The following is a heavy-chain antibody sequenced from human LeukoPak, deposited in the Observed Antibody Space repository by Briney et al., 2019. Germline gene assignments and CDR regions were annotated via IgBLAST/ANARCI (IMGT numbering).Heavy chain of an antibody. J-gene: IGHJ6*02. V-gene: IGHV3-30-3*01. CDR1: GFTFSSYT. CDR3: ARGLHYYYYGMDV. D-gene: IGHD3-10*01. CDR2: ISYDGSNK. Sequence: GGSLRLSCAASGFTFSSYTMHWVRQAPGKGLEWVAVISYDGSNKYYADSVKGRFTISRDNSKNTLYLKMNSLRAEDTAVYYCARGLHYYYYGMDVWGQGTTVTVSS.